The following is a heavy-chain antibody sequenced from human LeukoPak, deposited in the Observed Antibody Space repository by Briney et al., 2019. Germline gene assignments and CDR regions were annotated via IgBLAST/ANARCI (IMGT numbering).Heavy chain of an antibody. D-gene: IGHD2-2*01. Sequence: ASVKVSCKASGGTFSSYAISWVRQAPGQGLEWMGRIIPILGIANYAQKFQGRVTITADKSMSTAYMELSSLRSEDTAVYYCARDRDIVVVPAATPAYYFDYWGQGTLVTVSS. CDR3: ARDRDIVVVPAATPAYYFDY. J-gene: IGHJ4*02. V-gene: IGHV1-69*04. CDR1: GGTFSSYA. CDR2: IIPILGIA.